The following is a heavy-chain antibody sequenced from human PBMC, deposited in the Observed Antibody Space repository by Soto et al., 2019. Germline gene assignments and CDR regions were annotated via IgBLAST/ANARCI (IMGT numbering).Heavy chain of an antibody. CDR1: GYTFTSYG. J-gene: IGHJ1*01. V-gene: IGHV1-18*01. Sequence: QVQLVQSGAEVKEPGASVKVSCKASGYTFTSYGISWVRQAPGQGLEWMGWTYTGNTNYAPKLEDRVTMTTDTTTTTAYMELRSLGSDDTAVYYCTREGEVAGTVFFQHWGQGTLVTVSS. CDR3: TREGEVAGTVFFQH. D-gene: IGHD6-19*01. CDR2: TYTGNT.